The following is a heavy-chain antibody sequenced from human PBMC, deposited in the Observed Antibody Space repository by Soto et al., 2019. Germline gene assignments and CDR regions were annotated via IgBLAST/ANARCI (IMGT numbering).Heavy chain of an antibody. V-gene: IGHV4-34*01. CDR2: INHSGST. J-gene: IGHJ6*02. Sequence: PSETLSLTCAVYGGSFSGYYWSWIRQPPGKGLEWIGEINHSGSTNYNPSLKSRVTISVDTSKNQFSLKLSSVTAADTAVYYCARDFSYRYSGYDFPAYYYYYYGMDVWGQGTTVTV. CDR3: ARDFSYRYSGYDFPAYYYYYYGMDV. D-gene: IGHD5-12*01. CDR1: GGSFSGYY.